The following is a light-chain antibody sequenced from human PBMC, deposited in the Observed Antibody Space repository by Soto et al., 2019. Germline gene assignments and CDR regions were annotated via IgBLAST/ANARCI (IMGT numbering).Light chain of an antibody. V-gene: IGLV3-21*01. CDR3: QVWDISSGHGV. CDR1: NIGSKS. Sequence: SYELTQPPSVSVAPGKTASVACGGSNIGSKSVHWYQKKSGQAPGLVMYYDSDRPSGIPERFSGSNSGNTATLTISRVEAGDEADYYCQVWDISSGHGVFGGGTKLTVL. J-gene: IGLJ3*02. CDR2: YDS.